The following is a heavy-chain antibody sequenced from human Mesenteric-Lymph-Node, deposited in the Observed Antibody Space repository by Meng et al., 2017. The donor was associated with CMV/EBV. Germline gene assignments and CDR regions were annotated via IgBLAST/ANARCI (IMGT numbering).Heavy chain of an antibody. J-gene: IGHJ6*02. V-gene: IGHV4-38-2*02. CDR2: VYRSGST. Sequence: SETLSLTCTVSGYSITSGYYWGWIRQPPGKGLEWIGSVYRSGSTHYNPSLKSRVTISVDTSKNQFSLKLSSVTAADTAVYYCARAYYYYYDMDVWGQGTTVTVSS. CDR1: GYSITSGYY. CDR3: ARAYYYYYDMDV.